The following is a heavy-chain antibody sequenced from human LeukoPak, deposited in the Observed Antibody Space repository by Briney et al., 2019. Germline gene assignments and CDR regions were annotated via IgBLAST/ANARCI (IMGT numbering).Heavy chain of an antibody. Sequence: PGGSLRLSCAASGFDFTAYGMSWVRQAPGKGLEWVSGISASGLDTYYADSVTGRFTISMDNSKNTVHLLMNSLGAEDSPMYYCAKYGPGFGVVIESFMDVWGKGTRVTVSS. V-gene: IGHV3-23*01. CDR3: AKYGPGFGVVIESFMDV. CDR1: GFDFTAYG. D-gene: IGHD3-3*01. CDR2: ISASGLDT. J-gene: IGHJ6*03.